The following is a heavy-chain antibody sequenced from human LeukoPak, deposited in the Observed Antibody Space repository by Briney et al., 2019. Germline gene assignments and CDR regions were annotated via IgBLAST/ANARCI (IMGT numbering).Heavy chain of an antibody. CDR3: ARDRAGASAY. Sequence: PEAPSDSRIHPGGSIRRSKSSRIRPTARKGLEWIGRIYTSGSTNYNPSLKSRVTMSVDTSKNQFSLKLSSVTAADTAVYYCARDRAGASAYWGQGTLVTVSS. V-gene: IGHV4-4*07. J-gene: IGHJ4*02. CDR1: GGSIRRSK. D-gene: IGHD1-26*01. CDR2: IYTSGST.